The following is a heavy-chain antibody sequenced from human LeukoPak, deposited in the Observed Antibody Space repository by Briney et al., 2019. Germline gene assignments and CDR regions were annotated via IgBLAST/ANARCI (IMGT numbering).Heavy chain of an antibody. V-gene: IGHV4-39*01. J-gene: IGHJ4*02. Sequence: SETLSLTCTVSGGSISSSSYYWGWIRQPPGKGLEWIGSIYYSGSTYYNPSLKSRVTISVDTSKNQFSLKLSSVTAADTAVYYCARGSYYDSSGYYFSSVEYYFDYWGQGTLVTVSS. CDR1: GGSISSSSYY. CDR3: ARGSYYDSSGYYFSSVEYYFDY. CDR2: IYYSGST. D-gene: IGHD3-22*01.